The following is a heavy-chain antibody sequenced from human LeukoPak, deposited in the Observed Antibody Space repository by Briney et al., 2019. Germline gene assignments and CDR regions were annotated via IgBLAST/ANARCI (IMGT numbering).Heavy chain of an antibody. CDR3: VQPTGWPGFDY. D-gene: IGHD1-1*01. Sequence: SETLSLTCTISGVSISRFYWSWVRQPPGKGLEWIGNIYSGVPTYFNPSLKSRVTISVDTSKNQFSLNLTSVTAAGTAMYYCVQPTGWPGFDYWGEGILVTVSS. J-gene: IGHJ4*02. CDR1: GVSISRFY. V-gene: IGHV4-4*09. CDR2: IYSGVPT.